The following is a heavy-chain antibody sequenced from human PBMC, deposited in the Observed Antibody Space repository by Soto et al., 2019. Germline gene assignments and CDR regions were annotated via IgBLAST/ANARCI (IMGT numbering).Heavy chain of an antibody. CDR3: ARGGTAMRPFDY. CDR1: GGSFSGYY. J-gene: IGHJ4*02. Sequence: QVQLQQWGAGLLKPSETLSLTCAVYGGSFSGYYWSWIRQPPGKGLEWIGEINHSGSTNYNPSLKSRVTISVDTSQNQCSLKLSSVTAADTGVYSWARGGTAMRPFDYWGQGTLVTVSS. D-gene: IGHD5-18*01. CDR2: INHSGST. V-gene: IGHV4-34*01.